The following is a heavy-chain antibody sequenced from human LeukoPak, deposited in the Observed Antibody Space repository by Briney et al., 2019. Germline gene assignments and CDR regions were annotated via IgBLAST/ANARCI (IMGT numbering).Heavy chain of an antibody. D-gene: IGHD7-27*01. V-gene: IGHV4-38-2*01. CDR3: ARLGNTRVSVDP. J-gene: IGHJ5*02. CDR1: GYSITNNYY. Sequence: SETLSLTCAVSGYSITNNYYWGWLRQPPGKGLEWIGSIYYGASTYYNPSLKSRVTISLDASKNQFSLGLTSVPGADTGVYYCARLGNTRVSVDPWGQGTLVTVSS. CDR2: IYYGAST.